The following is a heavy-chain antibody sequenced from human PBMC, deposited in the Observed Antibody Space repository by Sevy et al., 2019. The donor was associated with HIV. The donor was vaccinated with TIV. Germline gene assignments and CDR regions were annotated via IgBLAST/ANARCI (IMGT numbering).Heavy chain of an antibody. J-gene: IGHJ6*02. V-gene: IGHV4-34*01. Sequence: SETLSLTCAVYGGSFSGYYWSWIRQPPGKGLEWIGEINHSGSTNYNPTLKSRVTISVDTSKNQFSLKRSSVTAADTAVEYCATFPYGSGSYYNGIAGDYYYYGMDVWGQGTTVTVSS. CDR2: INHSGST. CDR3: ATFPYGSGSYYNGIAGDYYYYGMDV. CDR1: GGSFSGYY. D-gene: IGHD3-10*01.